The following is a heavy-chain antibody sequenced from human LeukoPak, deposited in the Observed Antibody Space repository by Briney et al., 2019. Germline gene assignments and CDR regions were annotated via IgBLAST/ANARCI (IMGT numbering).Heavy chain of an antibody. V-gene: IGHV3-21*01. Sequence: GGSLRLSCAASGFTFSSYSMNWVRQAPGKGLEWVSSISSSSSYIYYADSVKGRFTISRDNAKNSLYLQMNSLRAEDTAVYYCARDLDGDYAFDIWGQGTMVTVSS. J-gene: IGHJ3*02. D-gene: IGHD4-17*01. CDR3: ARDLDGDYAFDI. CDR2: ISSSSSYI. CDR1: GFTFSSYS.